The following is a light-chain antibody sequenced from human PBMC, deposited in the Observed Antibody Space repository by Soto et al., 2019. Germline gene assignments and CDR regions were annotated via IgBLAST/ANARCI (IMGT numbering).Light chain of an antibody. Sequence: EIVMTQFPATLSESPGERVTLSCRAIQSVSTNVAWYQQKPGEAPRLLIFDASARAVDIPGRFSGSVSGTEFTLTSSSLQPEDFAVYFCHSYDKWPPGTFGQGTKVEIK. CDR3: HSYDKWPPGT. CDR1: QSVSTN. CDR2: DAS. V-gene: IGKV3D-15*01. J-gene: IGKJ1*01.